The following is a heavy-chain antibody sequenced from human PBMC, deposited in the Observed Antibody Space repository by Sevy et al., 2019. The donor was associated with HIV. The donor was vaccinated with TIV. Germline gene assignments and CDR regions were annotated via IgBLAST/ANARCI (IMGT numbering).Heavy chain of an antibody. V-gene: IGHV4-30-4*01. CDR2: IYYSGNT. D-gene: IGHD6-13*01. J-gene: IGHJ4*02. CDR1: GGSISSGDYY. Sequence: SETLSLTCTVSGGSISSGDYYWSWIRQPPGKGLEWIGYIYYSGNTYYNPSLKSRVTISVDTSKNQFSLKLSSVTAADTAVYYCARDSPIAAAGAIDYWGQGTLVTVSS. CDR3: ARDSPIAAAGAIDY.